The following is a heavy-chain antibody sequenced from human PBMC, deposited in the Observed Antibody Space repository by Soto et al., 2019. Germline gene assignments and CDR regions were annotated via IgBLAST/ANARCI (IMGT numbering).Heavy chain of an antibody. D-gene: IGHD6-19*01. V-gene: IGHV6-1*01. CDR1: GDSVSSNSAA. CDR3: ARVSSRIYSSAWYTFDY. Sequence: SQTLSLTCAISGDSVSSNSAAWNWIRQSPSRGLEWLGRTYYRSKWYNDYAVSVKSRITINPDTSKNQFSLQLNSVTPEDTAVYYCARVSSRIYSSAWYTFDYWGQGTLVTVSS. CDR2: TYYRSKWYN. J-gene: IGHJ4*02.